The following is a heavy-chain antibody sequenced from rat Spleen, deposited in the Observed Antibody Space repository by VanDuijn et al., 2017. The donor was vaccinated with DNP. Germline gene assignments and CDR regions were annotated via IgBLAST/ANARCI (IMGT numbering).Heavy chain of an antibody. V-gene: IGHV3-1*01. CDR1: GYSITSNY. J-gene: IGHJ4*01. D-gene: IGHD1-12*02. CDR3: ARFGSYYYVMDA. CDR2: ISYSGST. Sequence: EVLLQESGPGLVKPSQSLSLTCSVTGYSITSNYWGWIRKFPGNKMEWMGYISYSGSTSYNPSLKSRISITRDTSKNQFFLQLNSVITEDTATYYCARFGSYYYVMDAWGQGASVTVSS.